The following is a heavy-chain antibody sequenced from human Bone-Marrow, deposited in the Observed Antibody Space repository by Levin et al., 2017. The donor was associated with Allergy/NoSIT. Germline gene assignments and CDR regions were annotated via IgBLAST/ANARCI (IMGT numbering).Heavy chain of an antibody. J-gene: IGHJ3*02. Sequence: GESLKISCKASGYTFTGYYMHWVRQAPGQGLEWMGRINPNSGGTNYAQKFQGRVTMTRDTSISTAYMELSRLRSDDTAVYYCARDPLGYCSGGSCYSGGDAFDIWGQGTMVTVSS. D-gene: IGHD2-15*01. CDR3: ARDPLGYCSGGSCYSGGDAFDI. CDR2: INPNSGGT. CDR1: GYTFTGYY. V-gene: IGHV1-2*06.